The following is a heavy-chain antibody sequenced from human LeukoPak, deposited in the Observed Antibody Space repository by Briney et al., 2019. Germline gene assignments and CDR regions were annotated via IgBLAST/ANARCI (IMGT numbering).Heavy chain of an antibody. Sequence: GGSLRLSCAASGVTFSSYAKNAVSQAPGKGLEWVSAISGSGGSTYYADSVKGRFTISRDNSKNTLYLQMNSLRAETTAVSYGAKSDEPDTVAFYYYGMEVWGQGTTVTVSS. CDR3: AKSDEPDTVAFYYYGMEV. CDR2: ISGSGGST. CDR1: GVTFSSYA. J-gene: IGHJ6*02. D-gene: IGHD4-23*01. V-gene: IGHV3-23*01.